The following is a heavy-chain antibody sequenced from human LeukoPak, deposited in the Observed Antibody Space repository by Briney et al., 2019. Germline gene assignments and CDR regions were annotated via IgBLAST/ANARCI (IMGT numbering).Heavy chain of an antibody. J-gene: IGHJ4*02. V-gene: IGHV4-4*07. D-gene: IGHD6-25*01. CDR1: GSSISAYY. Sequence: SETLSLTCTVSGSSISAYYWTWIRRPAGRGLEWIGRIYTSDNTDYNPSLKSRVTMSVDTSKNQFSLKLTSVTAADTAVYYCARDNSGLYYFDYWGQGTLVTVSS. CDR2: IYTSDNT. CDR3: ARDNSGLYYFDY.